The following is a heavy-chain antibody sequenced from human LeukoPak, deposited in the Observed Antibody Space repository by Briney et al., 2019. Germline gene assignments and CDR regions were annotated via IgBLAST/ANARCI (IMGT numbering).Heavy chain of an antibody. Sequence: PGRSLRLSCAASGFTFSSYGMHWVRQAPDKGLEWVAVISYDGSNKYYADSVKGRFTISRDNSKNTLYLQMNSLRAEDTAVYYCAKHQVSGSYHDLFDYWGQGTLVTVSS. V-gene: IGHV3-30*18. CDR3: AKHQVSGSYHDLFDY. CDR1: GFTFSSYG. D-gene: IGHD3-10*01. CDR2: ISYDGSNK. J-gene: IGHJ4*02.